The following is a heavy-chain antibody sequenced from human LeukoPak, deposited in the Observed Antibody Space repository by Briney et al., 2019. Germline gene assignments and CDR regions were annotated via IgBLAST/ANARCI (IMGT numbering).Heavy chain of an antibody. J-gene: IGHJ6*02. CDR1: GFTFSSYS. CDR3: ARDRSSTSWDYYGMDV. CDR2: ISSSSSYI. V-gene: IGHV3-21*01. D-gene: IGHD2-2*01. Sequence: GGSLRLSCAASGFTFSSYSMNWVRQAPGKGLEWVSSISSSSSYIYYADSVKGRFTISRDNAKNSLYLQMNSLRAEDTAVYYCARDRSSTSWDYYGMDVWGQGTTVTVSS.